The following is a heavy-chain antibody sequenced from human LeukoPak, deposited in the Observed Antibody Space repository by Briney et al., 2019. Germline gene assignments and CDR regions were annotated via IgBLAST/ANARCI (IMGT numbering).Heavy chain of an antibody. CDR1: GYTFTSYG. CDR2: INPSGGST. Sequence: ASVKVSCKASGYTFTSYGISWVRQAPGQGLEWMGIINPSGGSTSYAQKFQGRVTMTRDTSTSTVYMELSSLRSEDTAVYYCAREVIVVVPAAISGHDYWGQGTLVTVSS. CDR3: AREVIVVVPAAISGHDY. J-gene: IGHJ4*02. D-gene: IGHD2-2*02. V-gene: IGHV1-46*03.